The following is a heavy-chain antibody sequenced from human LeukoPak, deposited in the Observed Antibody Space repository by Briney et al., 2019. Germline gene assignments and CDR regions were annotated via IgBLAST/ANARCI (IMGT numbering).Heavy chain of an antibody. Sequence: PSETLSLTYTVSGGSISSYYWSWIRQPAGKGQEWIGRIYTSGSTNYNPSLKSRVTMSVDTSKNQFSLKLSSVTAADTAVYYCARDPPRGWDAFDIWGQGTMVTVSS. J-gene: IGHJ3*02. CDR1: GGSISSYY. CDR2: IYTSGST. CDR3: ARDPPRGWDAFDI. V-gene: IGHV4-4*07. D-gene: IGHD2-15*01.